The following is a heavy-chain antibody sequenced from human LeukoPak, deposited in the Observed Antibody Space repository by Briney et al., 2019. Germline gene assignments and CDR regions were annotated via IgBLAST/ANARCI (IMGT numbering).Heavy chain of an antibody. CDR3: ARERAITYYYDSSGYHDAFDI. J-gene: IGHJ3*02. Sequence: PGGSLRLSCAASGFTFSSYALHWVRQAPGKGLEWVAVISSDGSSKYYADSVKGRFTISRDNSRNTLYLQMNSLRVEDTAVYYCARERAITYYYDSSGYHDAFDIWGQGTMVTVSS. CDR2: ISSDGSSK. D-gene: IGHD3-22*01. V-gene: IGHV3-30-3*01. CDR1: GFTFSSYA.